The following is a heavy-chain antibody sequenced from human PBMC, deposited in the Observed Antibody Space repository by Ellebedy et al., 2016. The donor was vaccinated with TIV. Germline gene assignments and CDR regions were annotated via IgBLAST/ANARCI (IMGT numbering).Heavy chain of an antibody. CDR1: RYTFTDRY. CDR3: TRDLKDGYYDY. V-gene: IGHV1-2*02. CDR2: IEPKTGDT. D-gene: IGHD2-15*01. Sequence: ASVKVSXKPSRYTFTDRYMHWVRQAPGQGLEWMGYIEPKTGDTIYARKFQGRVTMTRDTSVSVAYMELRSLNSDDTAIYYCTRDLKDGYYDYWGQGTLVTVSS. J-gene: IGHJ4*02.